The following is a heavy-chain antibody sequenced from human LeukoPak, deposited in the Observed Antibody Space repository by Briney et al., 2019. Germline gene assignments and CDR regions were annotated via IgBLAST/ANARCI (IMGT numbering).Heavy chain of an antibody. J-gene: IGHJ4*02. CDR2: ISSSSSYI. Sequence: PGGSLRLSCAASGFTFSSYSMNWVRQAPGKGLEWVSSISSSSSYIYYADSVKGRFTISRDNAKNSLYLRMNSLRAEDTAVYYCARSGWNTAMEPWGQGTLVTVSS. CDR3: ARSGWNTAMEP. CDR1: GFTFSSYS. D-gene: IGHD5-18*01. V-gene: IGHV3-21*01.